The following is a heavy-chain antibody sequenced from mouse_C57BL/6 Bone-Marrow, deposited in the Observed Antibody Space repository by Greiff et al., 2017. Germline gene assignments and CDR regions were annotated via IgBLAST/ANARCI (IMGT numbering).Heavy chain of an antibody. CDR2: INPGSGGT. CDR3: ARWGYGSSYWYFDV. V-gene: IGHV1-54*01. J-gene: IGHJ1*03. CDR1: GYAFTNYL. Sequence: VQLQESGAELVRPGTSVKVSCKASGYAFTNYLIEWVKQRPGQGLEWIGVINPGSGGTNYNEKFKGKATLTADKSSSTAYKQLSSLTSEDSAVYFCARWGYGSSYWYFDVWGTGTTVTVSS. D-gene: IGHD1-1*01.